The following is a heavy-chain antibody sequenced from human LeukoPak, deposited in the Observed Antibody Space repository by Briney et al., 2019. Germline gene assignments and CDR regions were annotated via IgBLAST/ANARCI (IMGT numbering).Heavy chain of an antibody. CDR2: IIPIFGTA. J-gene: IGHJ4*02. CDR1: GGTFSSYA. Sequence: SVKVSCKASGGTFSSYAISWVRQAPGQGLEWMGGIIPIFGTANYARKFQGRVTITADESTSTAYMELSSLRSEDTAVYYCARGDQSYGLLQFDYWGQGTLVTVSS. D-gene: IGHD2-21*02. CDR3: ARGDQSYGLLQFDY. V-gene: IGHV1-69*13.